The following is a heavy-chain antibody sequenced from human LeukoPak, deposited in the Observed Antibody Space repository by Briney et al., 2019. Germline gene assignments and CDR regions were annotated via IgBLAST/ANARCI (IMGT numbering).Heavy chain of an antibody. CDR2: ISWNSGSI. V-gene: IGHV3-9*01. CDR1: GFTFDDYA. J-gene: IGHJ4*02. D-gene: IGHD6-13*01. CDR3: ARDEAAGLDY. Sequence: PGGALRLSCAASGFTFDDYAMHWVRQAPGKGLEWVSGISWNSGSIGYADSVKGRFTISRDNSKNTLYLQMNSLRAEDTAVYYCARDEAAGLDYWGQGTLVTVSS.